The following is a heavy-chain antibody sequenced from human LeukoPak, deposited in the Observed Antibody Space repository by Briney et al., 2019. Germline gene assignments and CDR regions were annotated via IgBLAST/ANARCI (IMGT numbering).Heavy chain of an antibody. CDR3: VELRAIFY. D-gene: IGHD2-21*01. Sequence: SGGSLRLSCAASGFTFSSYAMSWVRQAPGKGLEWVSATSGSGGSTYYADSVKGRFTISRDNSKNTLYLQMNSVRAEDTAVYYCVELRAIFYWGQGTLVTVSS. V-gene: IGHV3-23*01. J-gene: IGHJ4*02. CDR1: GFTFSSYA. CDR2: TSGSGGST.